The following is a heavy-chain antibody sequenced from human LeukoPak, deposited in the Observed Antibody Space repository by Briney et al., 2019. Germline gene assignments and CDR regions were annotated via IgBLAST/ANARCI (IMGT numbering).Heavy chain of an antibody. J-gene: IGHJ4*02. CDR3: VSFYETY. CDR1: GNYW. D-gene: IGHD2/OR15-2a*01. CDR2: INSDGSWT. Sequence: GGSLRLSCAASGNYWMHWVRQAPEKGLVWVSHINSDGSWTSYADSVKGRFTISKDNAKNTVYLQMNSLRAEDTAVYYCVSFYETYWGRGTLVTVSS. V-gene: IGHV3-74*01.